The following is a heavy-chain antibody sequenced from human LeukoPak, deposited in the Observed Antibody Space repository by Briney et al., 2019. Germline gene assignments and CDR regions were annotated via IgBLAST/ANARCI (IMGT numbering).Heavy chain of an antibody. D-gene: IGHD3-10*01. J-gene: IGHJ4*02. V-gene: IGHV5-10-1*01. Sequence: GESLKISCKGSGYSSTSYWISWVRQMPGKGLEWMGRIDPSDSYTNYSPSFQGHVTISADKSISTAYLQWSSLKASDTAMYYCARTYYYGSGIKKGIDYWGQGTLVTVSS. CDR2: IDPSDSYT. CDR1: GYSSTSYW. CDR3: ARTYYYGSGIKKGIDY.